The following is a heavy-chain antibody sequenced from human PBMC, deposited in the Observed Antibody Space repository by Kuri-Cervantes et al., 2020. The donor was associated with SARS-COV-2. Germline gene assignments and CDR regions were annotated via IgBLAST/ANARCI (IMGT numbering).Heavy chain of an antibody. CDR1: GGTFSSYA. V-gene: IGHV1-2*02. Sequence: ASVKVSCKASGGTFSSYAISWVRQAPGQGLEWMGWINPNSGGTNYAQKFQGRVTMTRDTSISTAYMELSRRRSDDTAVYYCARVPKIGHCSSTSCSGHAFDIWGQGTMVTVSS. CDR3: ARVPKIGHCSSTSCSGHAFDI. CDR2: INPNSGGT. D-gene: IGHD2-2*01. J-gene: IGHJ3*02.